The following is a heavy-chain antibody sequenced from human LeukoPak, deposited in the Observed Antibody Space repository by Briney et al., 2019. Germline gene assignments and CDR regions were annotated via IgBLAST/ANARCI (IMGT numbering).Heavy chain of an antibody. CDR1: GFTFSSYA. CDR3: ARDLGYCSGGVCYVGYFDY. CDR2: ISGSGGST. J-gene: IGHJ4*02. V-gene: IGHV3-23*01. D-gene: IGHD2-15*01. Sequence: GGSLRLSCAASGFTFSSYAMSWVRQAPGKGLEWVSAISGSGGSTYYADSVKGRFTISRDNSKNTLYLQMNSLRVEDTAVYYCARDLGYCSGGVCYVGYFDYWGQGTQVTVSS.